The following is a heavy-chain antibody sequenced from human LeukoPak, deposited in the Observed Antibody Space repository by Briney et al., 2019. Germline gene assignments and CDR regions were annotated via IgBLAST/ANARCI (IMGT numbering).Heavy chain of an antibody. V-gene: IGHV3-21*01. CDR1: GFTFSTYS. Sequence: GGSLRLSCAASGFTFSTYSMNWVRQAPGKGLECVSSISSSSYIYYADSVKGRFTISRDNAKNSLYLQMNSLRAEDTAVYYCARRGAVAGTFDYWGQGTLVTVSS. CDR3: ARRGAVAGTFDY. J-gene: IGHJ4*02. CDR2: ISSSSYI. D-gene: IGHD6-19*01.